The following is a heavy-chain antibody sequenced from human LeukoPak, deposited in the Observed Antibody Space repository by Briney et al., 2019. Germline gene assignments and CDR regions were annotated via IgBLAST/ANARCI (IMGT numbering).Heavy chain of an antibody. J-gene: IGHJ6*02. Sequence: GESLKISCQAFGYSFSHYWIGWVRQMPGKGLEWMAMIYPDESAARYSPSFQGQVTISVDKSTSTAHLQWSSLKASDTAMYYCARHGLEGCSGGRCYTSFFYYGMDVWGQGTTVTVSS. D-gene: IGHD2-15*01. CDR2: IYPDESAA. CDR3: ARHGLEGCSGGRCYTSFFYYGMDV. V-gene: IGHV5-51*01. CDR1: GYSFSHYW.